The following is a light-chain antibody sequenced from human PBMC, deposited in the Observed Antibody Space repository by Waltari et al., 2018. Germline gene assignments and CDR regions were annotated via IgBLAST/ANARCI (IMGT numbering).Light chain of an antibody. CDR3: QQSYSTPYT. J-gene: IGKJ2*01. V-gene: IGKV1-39*01. CDR1: QSISIY. CDR2: TAS. Sequence: DIQMTQSPSSLSASVGDRVTITCRASQSISIYLNWYQQSPGKAPKLLIYTASSLQSGVPSRFSGSGSGTDFTLTVSSVQPEDFATYYCQQSYSTPYTFGQGTKLEIK.